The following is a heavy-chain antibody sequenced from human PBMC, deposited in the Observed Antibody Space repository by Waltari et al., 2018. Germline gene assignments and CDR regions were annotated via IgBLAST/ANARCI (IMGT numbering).Heavy chain of an antibody. CDR2: INPNSGGT. V-gene: IGHV1-2*02. D-gene: IGHD3-22*01. CDR3: ARITYDSSGYYYRDAFDI. CDR1: GYTFTGYY. J-gene: IGHJ3*02. Sequence: QVQLVQSGAEVKKPGASVKVSCKASGYTFTGYYMHWVRQAPGQGLEWMGWINPNSGGTNYAQKFQGRVTMTRDTSISTAYMELSRLRSDDTAVYYCARITYDSSGYYYRDAFDIWGQGTMVTVSS.